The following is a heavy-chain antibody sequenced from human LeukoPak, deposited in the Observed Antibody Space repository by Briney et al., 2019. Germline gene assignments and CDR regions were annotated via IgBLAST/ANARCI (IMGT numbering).Heavy chain of an antibody. V-gene: IGHV4-34*01. CDR3: GTQGYYYDSSGYANSYYFDY. J-gene: IGHJ4*02. D-gene: IGHD3-22*01. CDR2: INHSGST. Sequence: SDTLSLTCAVYGGPFSVYYWSWIPQPPGKGLEGIREINHSGSTNYNPSLKSRVTIAVDTSKNQFSLKLSSVTAADTAVYYCGTQGYYYDSSGYANSYYFDYWGQGTLVTVSS. CDR1: GGPFSVYY.